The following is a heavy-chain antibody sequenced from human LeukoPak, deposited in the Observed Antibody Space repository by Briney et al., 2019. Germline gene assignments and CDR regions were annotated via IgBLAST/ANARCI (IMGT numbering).Heavy chain of an antibody. CDR1: GFTFSSYA. CDR3: AKDPPWGDGPYYYYGMDV. V-gene: IGHV3-23*01. D-gene: IGHD7-27*01. J-gene: IGHJ6*02. CDR2: ISGSGGST. Sequence: GGSLRLSCAASGFTFSSYAMSWVRQAPGKGLEWVSAISGSGGSTYYADSVKGRFTISRDNSKNTLYLQMNSLRAEDTAVYYCAKDPPWGDGPYYYYGMDVWGQGTTVTASS.